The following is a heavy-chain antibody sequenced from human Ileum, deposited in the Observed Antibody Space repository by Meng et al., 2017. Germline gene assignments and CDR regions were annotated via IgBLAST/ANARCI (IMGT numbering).Heavy chain of an antibody. CDR3: ARVSRLGCSSTSCYVDY. CDR1: DGSISSNSYY. Sequence: GSLRLSCTVSDGSISSNSYYWGWIRQPPGKGLEWIGSINYSGSTYYNPSLKSRVTISVDTSKNYFSLKLSSVTAADTAVYYCARVSRLGCSSTSCYVDYWGQGTLVTVSS. V-gene: IGHV4-39*07. CDR2: INYSGST. J-gene: IGHJ4*02. D-gene: IGHD2-2*01.